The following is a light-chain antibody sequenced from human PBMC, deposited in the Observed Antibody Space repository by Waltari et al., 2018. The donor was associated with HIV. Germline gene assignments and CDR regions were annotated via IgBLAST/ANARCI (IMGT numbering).Light chain of an antibody. J-gene: IGKJ4*01. CDR3: QQFHNWPHT. V-gene: IGKV3-15*01. CDR1: QSLSRY. CDR2: GAS. Sequence: EIFLTQSPPTLSVSPGDTATLSCRASQSLSRYLAWYQQKPGQAPRLLIYGASTRATGTPVRFSGGGSGTEFSLTISSLRSEDYAVYYCQQFHNWPHTFGGGTKVEIK.